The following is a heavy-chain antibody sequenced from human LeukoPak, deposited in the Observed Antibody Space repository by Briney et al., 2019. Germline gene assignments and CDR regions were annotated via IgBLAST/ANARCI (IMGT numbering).Heavy chain of an antibody. CDR3: AKSQCSSGTCHSYLPYYFDY. J-gene: IGHJ4*02. CDR1: GFTFSNYA. CDR2: ISDDGHST. Sequence: HPGGSLRLSCVVSGFTFSNYAMSWVRQAPGTGLQWVSSISDDGHSTYFADSVRGRFTLARDNSKNTLYLQMNSLRAEDTAIYYCAKSQCSSGTCHSYLPYYFDYWGQGTLVTVSS. V-gene: IGHV3-23*01. D-gene: IGHD2-15*01.